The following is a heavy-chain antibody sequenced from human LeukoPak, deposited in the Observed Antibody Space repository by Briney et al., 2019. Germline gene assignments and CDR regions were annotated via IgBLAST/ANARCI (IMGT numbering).Heavy chain of an antibody. Sequence: GGSLRLSCAASGFTFSSYEMNWVRQAPGKGLEWVSYISSSSNTMYYADSVKGRFTISRDNAKNSLYLQMNSLRDEDTAVYYCARDPEYGGGAWGQGTLVTVSS. J-gene: IGHJ5*02. CDR1: GFTFSSYE. V-gene: IGHV3-48*03. CDR3: ARDPEYGGGA. CDR2: ISSSSNTM. D-gene: IGHD6-19*01.